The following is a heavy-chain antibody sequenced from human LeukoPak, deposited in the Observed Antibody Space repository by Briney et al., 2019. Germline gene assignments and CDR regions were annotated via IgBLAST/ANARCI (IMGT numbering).Heavy chain of an antibody. CDR1: GGSISSSSYY. Sequence: PSETLSLTCIVSGGSISSSSYYWGWIRQPPGKGLEWIGTISDSGDTYYNPSLKSRVTISVDKAKNQFSLKLSSVTAADTAVYYCARDRAYGDYENDAFDIWGQGTMVTVSS. CDR2: ISDSGDT. D-gene: IGHD4-17*01. J-gene: IGHJ3*02. CDR3: ARDRAYGDYENDAFDI. V-gene: IGHV4-39*02.